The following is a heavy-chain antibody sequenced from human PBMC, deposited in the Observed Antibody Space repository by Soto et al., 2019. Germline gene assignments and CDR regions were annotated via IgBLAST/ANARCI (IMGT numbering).Heavy chain of an antibody. D-gene: IGHD6-19*01. J-gene: IGHJ4*01. CDR3: ARHDTSDFYVDH. Sequence: SETLSLTCTVSGSSISGYYWSWIRQPPGKGLEWIGYIYYSGSTNFNPSLKSRVTISVDTSKNQFSLKLSSVTAADTAVYYCARHDTSDFYVDHWGHGTLVPVSS. CDR2: IYYSGST. CDR1: GSSISGYY. V-gene: IGHV4-59*08.